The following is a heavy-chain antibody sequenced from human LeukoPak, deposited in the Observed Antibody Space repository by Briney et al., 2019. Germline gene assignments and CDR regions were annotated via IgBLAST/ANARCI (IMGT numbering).Heavy chain of an antibody. D-gene: IGHD3-9*01. CDR3: ARDHYDILTGYVDY. J-gene: IGHJ4*02. CDR1: GFTLDDYG. Sequence: RPGGSLSLSGAASGFTLDDYGMSWFRQVPGKGLEWAPGINWNGGSTGYADSVKGRFTISRDNAKNSLYLQMNSLRAEDTALYYCARDHYDILTGYVDYWGQGTLVTVSS. V-gene: IGHV3-20*04. CDR2: INWNGGST.